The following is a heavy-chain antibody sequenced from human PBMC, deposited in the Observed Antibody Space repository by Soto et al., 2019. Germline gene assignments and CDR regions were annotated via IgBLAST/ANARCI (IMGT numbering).Heavy chain of an antibody. J-gene: IGHJ4*02. D-gene: IGHD1-26*01. CDR1: GGSISTGGYS. Sequence: SETLSLTCAVSGGSISTGGYSWSWIRQPPGKGLEWIGYIYHSGSTYHNPSLKSRVTISVDRSKNQFSLKLSSVTAADTAVYYCARVPLLWGQGTLVTVSS. CDR3: ARVPLL. V-gene: IGHV4-30-2*01. CDR2: IYHSGST.